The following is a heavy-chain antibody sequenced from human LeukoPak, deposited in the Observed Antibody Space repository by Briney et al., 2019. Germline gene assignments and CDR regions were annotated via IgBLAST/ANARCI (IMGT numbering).Heavy chain of an antibody. CDR2: ISYDGSNK. J-gene: IGHJ4*02. V-gene: IGHV3-30-3*01. D-gene: IGHD2-21*01. CDR1: GFTFNSYA. Sequence: GGSLRLSCAASGFTFNSYAMHWVRQAPGKGLEWVAVISYDGSNKYYADSVKGRFTISRDNSKSTLYLQMSSLRAEDTAVYYCAKEFNRGLPDYWGQGTLVTVSS. CDR3: AKEFNRGLPDY.